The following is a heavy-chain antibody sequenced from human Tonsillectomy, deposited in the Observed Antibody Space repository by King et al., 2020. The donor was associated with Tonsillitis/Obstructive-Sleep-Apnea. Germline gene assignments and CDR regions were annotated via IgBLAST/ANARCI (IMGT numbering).Heavy chain of an antibody. V-gene: IGHV1-2*04. CDR3: ATTLDTRSFYRDYFDS. CDR2: INPNSGGT. Sequence: QLVQSGAEVKKPGASVKVSCKASGYTFTGFFLHWVRQAPGHGLEWMGWINPNSGGTEYAQKFRGSVTMTRDTSINTSSMELNRLRSDDTAIYYCATTLDTRSFYRDYFDSWGQGTLLTVSS. D-gene: IGHD1-26*01. J-gene: IGHJ4*02. CDR1: GYTFTGFF.